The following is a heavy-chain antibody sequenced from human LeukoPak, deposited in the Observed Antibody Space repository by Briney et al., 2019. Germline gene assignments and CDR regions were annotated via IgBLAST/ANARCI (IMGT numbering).Heavy chain of an antibody. CDR1: GYSISSGYY. J-gene: IGHJ5*02. D-gene: IGHD2-2*01. CDR2: IYHSGST. V-gene: IGHV4-38-2*02. Sequence: LETLSLTCTVSGYSISSGYYWGWIRQPPGKGLEWIGSIYHSGSTYYNPSLKSRVTISVETSKNQFSLKLSSVTAADTAVYYCARSYIVVVPAAANWFDPWGQGTLVTVSS. CDR3: ARSYIVVVPAAANWFDP.